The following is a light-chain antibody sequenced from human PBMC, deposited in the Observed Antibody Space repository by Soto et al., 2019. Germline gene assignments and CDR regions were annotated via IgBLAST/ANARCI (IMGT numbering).Light chain of an antibody. CDR1: QSISSY. V-gene: IGKV1-39*01. Sequence: DIQMTQSPLSLSASVGDRVTITCRASQSISSYLNWYQQKPGKAPNLLIYAASSLQGGVPSRFSGSGSGTDFTLTISSLQPEDFATYYCQQSHSAPRTFGQGTKVEIK. CDR3: QQSHSAPRT. J-gene: IGKJ1*01. CDR2: AAS.